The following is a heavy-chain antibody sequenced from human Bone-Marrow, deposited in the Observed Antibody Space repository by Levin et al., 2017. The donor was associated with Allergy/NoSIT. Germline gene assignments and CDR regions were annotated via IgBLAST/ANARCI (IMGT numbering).Heavy chain of an antibody. Sequence: GESLKISCAASGFTFSDSYMSWIRQAQGKGREWLADISISDGHTYYADSVRGRFTISRDNAKNSLYLQMNSLRVEDAAVYYCAKVVGKWEPKYHFDSWGRGTLVTVSS. CDR1: GFTFSDSY. D-gene: IGHD1-26*01. V-gene: IGHV3-11*01. CDR3: AKVVGKWEPKYHFDS. J-gene: IGHJ4*02. CDR2: ISISDGHT.